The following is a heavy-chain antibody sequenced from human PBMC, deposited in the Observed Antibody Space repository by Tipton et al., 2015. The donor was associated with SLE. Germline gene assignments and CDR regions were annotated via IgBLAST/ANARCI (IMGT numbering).Heavy chain of an antibody. Sequence: TLSLTCTVSGGSISSGSYYWSWIRQPAGKGLEWIGYIYTSGSTNYNPPLKSRVTISVDTSKNQFSLKLSSVTAADTAVYYCARDHQIAVAGKDYYYGMDVWGQGTTVTVSS. D-gene: IGHD6-19*01. CDR1: GGSISSGSYY. CDR2: IYTSGST. CDR3: ARDHQIAVAGKDYYYGMDV. J-gene: IGHJ6*02. V-gene: IGHV4-61*09.